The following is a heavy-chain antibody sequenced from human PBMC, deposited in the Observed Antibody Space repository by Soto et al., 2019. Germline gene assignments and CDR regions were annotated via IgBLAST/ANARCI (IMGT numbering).Heavy chain of an antibody. Sequence: QPGGSLRLSCAASGFTFRNYGMHWVRQAPGKGLEWVAVISHDGSDKYYADSMKGRFIISRDNSENTLFLNMNSLKPEDTAVYYCAKENQHLVHDYWGQGTLVTVSS. V-gene: IGHV3-30*18. CDR1: GFTFRNYG. CDR3: AKENQHLVHDY. J-gene: IGHJ4*02. CDR2: ISHDGSDK. D-gene: IGHD6-13*01.